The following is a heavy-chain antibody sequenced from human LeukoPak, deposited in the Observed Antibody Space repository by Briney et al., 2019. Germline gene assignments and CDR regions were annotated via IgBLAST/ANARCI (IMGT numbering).Heavy chain of an antibody. D-gene: IGHD3-22*01. J-gene: IGHJ4*02. CDR1: GYTFTGYY. Sequence: ASVKVSCKASGYTFTGYYMHWVRQDPGQGLEWMGWINPNSGGTNYAQKFQGRVTMTRDTSISTAYMELSRLRSDDTAVYYCAREGPYYDSSGSLDYWGQGTLVTVSS. V-gene: IGHV1-2*02. CDR2: INPNSGGT. CDR3: AREGPYYDSSGSLDY.